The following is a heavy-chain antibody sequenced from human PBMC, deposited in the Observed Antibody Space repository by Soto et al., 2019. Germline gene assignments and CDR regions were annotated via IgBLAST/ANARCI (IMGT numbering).Heavy chain of an antibody. CDR2: INPNSGGT. Sequence: ASVKVSCKACGYTFTGYYMHWVRQAPGQGLEWMGWINPNSGGTNYAQKFQGWVTMTRDTSISTAYMELSRLRSDDTAVYYCARDLSSNRVQFDYWGQGTLVTVSS. CDR3: ARDLSSNRVQFDY. CDR1: GYTFTGYY. J-gene: IGHJ4*02. D-gene: IGHD7-27*01. V-gene: IGHV1-2*04.